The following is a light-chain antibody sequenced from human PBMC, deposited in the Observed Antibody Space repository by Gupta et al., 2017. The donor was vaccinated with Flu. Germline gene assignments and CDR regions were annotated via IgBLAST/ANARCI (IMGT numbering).Light chain of an antibody. CDR3: LQHNSYPLT. J-gene: IGKJ5*01. CDR1: QGISND. CDR2: AAS. Sequence: DIQMTQSPSSLSASVGDRVTITCRESQGISNDLGWYQQKPGKAPKRLIYAASSLQSGVPSRFSGSGSGTELTLTISSLQPEDFATYYFLQHNSYPLTFGQGTRLEIK. V-gene: IGKV1-17*01.